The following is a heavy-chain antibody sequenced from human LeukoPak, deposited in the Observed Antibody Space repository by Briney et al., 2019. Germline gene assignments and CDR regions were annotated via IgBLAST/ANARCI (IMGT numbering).Heavy chain of an antibody. V-gene: IGHV1-69*05. CDR3: ARLPSMTMVVTDAFDI. CDR1: GGTFSSYA. D-gene: IGHD4-23*01. CDR2: IIPIFGTA. Sequence: ASVKVSCKASGGTFSSYAISWVRQAPGQGLEWMGRIIPIFGTANYAQKFQGRVTITTDESTSTAYMELSSLRSEDTAEYYCARLPSMTMVVTDAFDIWGQGTMVTVSS. J-gene: IGHJ3*02.